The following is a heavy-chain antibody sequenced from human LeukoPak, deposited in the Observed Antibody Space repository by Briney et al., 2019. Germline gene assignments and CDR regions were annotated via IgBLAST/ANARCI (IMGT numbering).Heavy chain of an antibody. CDR2: ISAYNGNT. D-gene: IGHD6-19*01. Sequence: ASVKVFCKASGYTFTSYGISWVRQAPGQGLEWMGWISAYNGNTNYAQKFQGRVTMTRDTSISTAYMELSRPRSDDRAVYYCARDKGGIAVAGTISWFDPWGQGTPVTVSS. CDR3: ARDKGGIAVAGTISWFDP. J-gene: IGHJ5*02. CDR1: GYTFTSYG. V-gene: IGHV1-18*01.